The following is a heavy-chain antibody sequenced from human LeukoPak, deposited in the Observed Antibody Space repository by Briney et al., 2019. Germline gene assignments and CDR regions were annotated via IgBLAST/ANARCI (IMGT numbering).Heavy chain of an antibody. J-gene: IGHJ6*03. CDR1: GYTFTGYY. Sequence: ASVKVSCKASGYTFTGYYMHWVRQAPGQGLEWMGWINPNSGGTNYAQKFQGRVTITTDESTSTAYMELSSLRSEDTAVYYCARGVVTHYYYHYMDVWGKGTTVTVSS. CDR2: INPNSGGT. D-gene: IGHD3-22*01. V-gene: IGHV1-2*02. CDR3: ARGVVTHYYYHYMDV.